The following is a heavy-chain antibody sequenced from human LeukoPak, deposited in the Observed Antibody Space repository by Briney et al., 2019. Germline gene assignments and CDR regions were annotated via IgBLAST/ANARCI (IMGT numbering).Heavy chain of an antibody. J-gene: IGHJ4*02. D-gene: IGHD1-26*01. Sequence: GASVKVSCKASGYTFTSYGISWVRQAPGQGLEWMGWISAYNGNTNYAQKLQGRVTMTTDTSTSTAYMELRSLRSDDTAVYYCARGREYSGSYFLGDYFDYWGRGTLVTVSS. V-gene: IGHV1-18*01. CDR1: GYTFTSYG. CDR3: ARGREYSGSYFLGDYFDY. CDR2: ISAYNGNT.